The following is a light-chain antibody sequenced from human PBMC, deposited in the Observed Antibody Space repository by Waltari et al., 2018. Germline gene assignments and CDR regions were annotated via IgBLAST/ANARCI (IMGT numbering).Light chain of an antibody. CDR3: QQYNNWPLT. Sequence: EMVMTQSPATLSVSPGERATLSCRASQSVTSDLAWYQQKSGQATRLLIYAASNRATGIPARFDGGGSGTEFTLTISSLQSGDSAVYYCQQYNNWPLTFGQGTKVEIK. V-gene: IGKV3-15*01. J-gene: IGKJ1*01. CDR2: AAS. CDR1: QSVTSD.